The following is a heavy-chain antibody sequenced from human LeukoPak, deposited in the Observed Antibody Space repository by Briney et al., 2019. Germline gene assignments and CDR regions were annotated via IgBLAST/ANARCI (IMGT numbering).Heavy chain of an antibody. CDR1: GFTFSDYY. J-gene: IGHJ3*02. V-gene: IGHV3-11*01. Sequence: WGSLRLSCAASGFTFSDYYMSWIRQAPGKGLEWVSYISGSGSTIYYADSVKGRFTISRDNAKNSLYLQMNSLRAEDTAVYYCARTAAGKNLDAFDIWGQGTMVTVSS. CDR2: ISGSGSTI. D-gene: IGHD6-13*01. CDR3: ARTAAGKNLDAFDI.